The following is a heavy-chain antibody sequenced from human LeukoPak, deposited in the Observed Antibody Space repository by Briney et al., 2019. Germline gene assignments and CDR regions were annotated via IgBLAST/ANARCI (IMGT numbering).Heavy chain of an antibody. J-gene: IGHJ4*02. CDR1: GFTVSNNF. V-gene: IGHV3-66*01. Sequence: PGGSLRLSCAASGFTVSNNFMAWVRQAPGKGLDWVSLIHHDGATYYADSLKGRFTMSRDNYKNTLYLQMNSLRPEDTAVYYCAGETRWGPESYWGRGALVTVSS. D-gene: IGHD3-16*01. CDR2: IHHDGAT. CDR3: AGETRWGPESY.